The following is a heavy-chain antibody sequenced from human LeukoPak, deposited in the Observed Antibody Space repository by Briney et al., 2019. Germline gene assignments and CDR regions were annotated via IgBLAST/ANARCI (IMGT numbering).Heavy chain of an antibody. CDR2: IRQDGSEK. CDR1: EFAFSSYW. V-gene: IGHV3-7*01. CDR3: ARDEAVAGFDY. D-gene: IGHD6-19*01. J-gene: IGHJ4*02. Sequence: GGSLRLSCAASEFAFSSYWMSWVRQAPGKGLGRVANIRQDGSEKDFVDSVKARFTISRDNAKNSLYLQMNSLRAEDTAVYYCARDEAVAGFDYWGQGTLVTVSS.